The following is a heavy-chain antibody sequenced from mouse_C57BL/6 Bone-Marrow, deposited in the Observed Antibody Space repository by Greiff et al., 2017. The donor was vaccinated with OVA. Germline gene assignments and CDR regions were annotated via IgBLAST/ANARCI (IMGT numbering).Heavy chain of an antibody. CDR3: ARRQGYSYAMDY. CDR2: IKPYIGGT. V-gene: IGHV1-19*01. D-gene: IGHD2-3*01. Sequence: VQLQQSGPVLVKPGASVKMSCKASGYTFTDYYMNWVKQSPGKSLEWIGDIKPYIGGTSYNQKFKGKATLTVDKSSSTAYMELNSLTAEDSAVYYCARRQGYSYAMDYWGQGTSVTVSS. J-gene: IGHJ4*01. CDR1: GYTFTDYY.